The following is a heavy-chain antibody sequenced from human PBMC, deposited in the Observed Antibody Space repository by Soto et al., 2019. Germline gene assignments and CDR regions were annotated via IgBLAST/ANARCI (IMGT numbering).Heavy chain of an antibody. V-gene: IGHV1-18*01. CDR2: ISAYNGNT. CDR3: ARDSLGGSYSKDAFDI. Sequence: QVQLVQSGAEVKKPGASVKVSCKASGYTFTSYGISWVRQAPGQGLEWMGWISAYNGNTNYAQKLQGRVTMTTDTSTSTAYMEVRSLRSDDTAVYYCARDSLGGSYSKDAFDIWGQGTMVTVSS. J-gene: IGHJ3*02. D-gene: IGHD1-26*01. CDR1: GYTFTSYG.